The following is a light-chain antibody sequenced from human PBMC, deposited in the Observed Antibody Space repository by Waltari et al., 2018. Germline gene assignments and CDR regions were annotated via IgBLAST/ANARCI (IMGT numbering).Light chain of an antibody. CDR3: SSYMDTTTLEL. J-gene: IGLJ2*01. V-gene: IGLV2-14*03. CDR2: DVT. CDR1: SSDVGSYNY. Sequence: QSALTQPASVSGSPGQSITISCTGTSSDVGSYNYVRWYQQHPGKAPKLIIYDVTNRPSGVSNRFSGSKSGNTASLTISGLQAEDEADYYCSSYMDTTTLELFGGGTSLTVL.